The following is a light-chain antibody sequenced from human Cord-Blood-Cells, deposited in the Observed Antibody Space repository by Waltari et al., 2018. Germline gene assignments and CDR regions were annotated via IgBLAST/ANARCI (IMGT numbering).Light chain of an antibody. J-gene: IGKJ2*01. CDR3: QQYNNWPYT. Sequence: EIVMTQSPATLTVSPGERATLSCRASQSVRSNSAWYQQKPGQAPRLLIYGASTRATGIPARFSGSGSGTEFTLTISSLQSEDFAVYYCQQYNNWPYTFGQGTKLEIK. CDR1: QSVRSN. V-gene: IGKV3-15*01. CDR2: GAS.